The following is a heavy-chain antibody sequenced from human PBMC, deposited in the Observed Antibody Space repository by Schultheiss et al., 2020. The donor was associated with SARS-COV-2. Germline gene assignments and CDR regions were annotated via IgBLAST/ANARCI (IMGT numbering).Heavy chain of an antibody. CDR2: MNPNSGNT. CDR3: ARVIYGLLPYNAFDI. J-gene: IGHJ3*02. Sequence: ASVKVSCKASGYTFTSYDINWVRQATGQGLEWMGWMNPNSGNTGYAQKFQGRVTMTRNTSTSTAYMELRSLRSDDTAVYYCARVIYGLLPYNAFDIWGQGTMVTVSS. CDR1: GYTFTSYD. V-gene: IGHV1-8*01. D-gene: IGHD2/OR15-2a*01.